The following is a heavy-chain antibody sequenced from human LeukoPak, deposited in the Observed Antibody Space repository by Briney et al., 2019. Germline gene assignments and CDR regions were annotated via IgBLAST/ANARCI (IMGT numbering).Heavy chain of an antibody. D-gene: IGHD3-22*01. J-gene: IGHJ4*02. CDR1: GFTFSNYV. CDR3: AKGRVGDSSGYYYFDY. CDR2: ISGGGWST. V-gene: IGHV3-23*01. Sequence: PGGSLRLSCAASGFTFSNYVMSWVRQAPGKGLEWVSSISGGGWSTYDADSVKGRFTISRGNSKNTVYVQMNSLRAEDTAVYYCAKGRVGDSSGYYYFDYWGQGTLVTVSS.